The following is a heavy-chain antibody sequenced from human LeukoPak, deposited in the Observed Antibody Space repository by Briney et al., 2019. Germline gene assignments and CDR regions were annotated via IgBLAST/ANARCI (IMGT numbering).Heavy chain of an antibody. Sequence: GSLRLSCAASGFTFSSYAMSWVGQAPGKGLEWVSGISGSGANTDSADSVKGRFTISRDNSKATLYVQMNSLTAEDTAVYFCAKGWSIYYDGSGFPDYWGQGTLVTVSS. D-gene: IGHD3-22*01. V-gene: IGHV3-23*01. CDR3: AKGWSIYYDGSGFPDY. J-gene: IGHJ4*02. CDR1: GFTFSSYA. CDR2: ISGSGANT.